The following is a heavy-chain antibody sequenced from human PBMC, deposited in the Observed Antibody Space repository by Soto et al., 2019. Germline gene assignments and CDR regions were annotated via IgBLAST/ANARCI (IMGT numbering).Heavy chain of an antibody. CDR2: IYYSGST. J-gene: IGHJ4*02. D-gene: IGHD3-3*01. CDR1: GGSISSGGYY. V-gene: IGHV4-31*03. Sequence: PSETLSLTCTVSGGSISSGGYYWSWIRQHPGKGLEWIGYIYYSGSTYYNPSLKSRVTISVDTSKNQFSLKLSSVTAADTAVYYCASSMYYDFWSGDFDYWGQGTLVTVSS. CDR3: ASSMYYDFWSGDFDY.